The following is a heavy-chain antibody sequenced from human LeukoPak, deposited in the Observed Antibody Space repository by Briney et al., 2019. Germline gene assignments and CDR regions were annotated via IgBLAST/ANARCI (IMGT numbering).Heavy chain of an antibody. V-gene: IGHV1-18*01. CDR3: ARDNDYYYGSGYDY. D-gene: IGHD3-10*01. CDR2: ISAYNGNT. CDR1: GYTFTSYG. Sequence: ASVKVSCKASGYTFTSYGISWVRQAPGQGLEWMGWISAYNGNTNYAQKLQGRVTMTTDTSTSTAYIELRSLRSDDTAVYYCARDNDYYYGSGYDYWGQGTLVTVSS. J-gene: IGHJ4*02.